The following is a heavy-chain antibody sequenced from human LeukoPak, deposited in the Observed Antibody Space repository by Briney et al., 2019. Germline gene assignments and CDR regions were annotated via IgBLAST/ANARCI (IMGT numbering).Heavy chain of an antibody. D-gene: IGHD3-10*01. CDR3: AKDLAKITMVRGARSTPFDP. Sequence: GGSLRLSCAASGFTFSSYGMSWVRQAPGKGLGWVSGISGSGGSTYYADSVKGRFTISRDNSKNTLYLQMNSLRAEDTAVYYCAKDLAKITMVRGARSTPFDPWGQGTLVTVSS. J-gene: IGHJ5*02. CDR2: ISGSGGST. V-gene: IGHV3-23*01. CDR1: GFTFSSYG.